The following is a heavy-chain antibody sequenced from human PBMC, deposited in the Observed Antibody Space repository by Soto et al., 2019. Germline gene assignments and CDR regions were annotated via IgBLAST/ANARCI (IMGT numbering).Heavy chain of an antibody. J-gene: IGHJ4*02. D-gene: IGHD2-2*01. CDR1: GGSFSGYY. V-gene: IGHV4-34*01. Sequence: SETLSLTCAVYGGSFSGYYWSWIRQPPGKGLEWIGEINHSGSTNYNPSLKSRVTISVDTSKNQFSLKLSSVTAADTAVYYCARGNRKDIVVVPTTYYFDYWGQGTLVTVSS. CDR2: INHSGST. CDR3: ARGNRKDIVVVPTTYYFDY.